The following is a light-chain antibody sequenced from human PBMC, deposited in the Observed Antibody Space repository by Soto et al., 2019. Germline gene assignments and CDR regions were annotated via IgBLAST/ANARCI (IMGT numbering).Light chain of an antibody. J-gene: IGLJ1*01. V-gene: IGLV2-14*03. CDR1: SSDIGGYNY. Sequence: QAVVTQPASVSGSPGQSLTISCTGTSSDIGGYNYVSWYQQHPGKAPKLMLYDVVTRPSGVSSRFSGSKSGNTASLTISDLQAEDEADYYCSSYISTSTLVFGTGTKVTVL. CDR2: DVV. CDR3: SSYISTSTLV.